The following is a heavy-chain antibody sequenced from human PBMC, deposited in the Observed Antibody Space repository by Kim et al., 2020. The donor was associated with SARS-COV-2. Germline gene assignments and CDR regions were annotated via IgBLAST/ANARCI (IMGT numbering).Heavy chain of an antibody. CDR1: GGSFSGYY. D-gene: IGHD3-22*01. V-gene: IGHV4-34*01. J-gene: IGHJ4*02. Sequence: SETLSLTCAVYGGSFSGYYWSWIRQPPGKGLEWIGEINHSGSTNYNPSLKSRVTISVDTSKNQFSLKLSSVTAADTAVYYCARGTEDSSGYYFLGGYWGQGTLVTVSS. CDR2: INHSGST. CDR3: ARGTEDSSGYYFLGGY.